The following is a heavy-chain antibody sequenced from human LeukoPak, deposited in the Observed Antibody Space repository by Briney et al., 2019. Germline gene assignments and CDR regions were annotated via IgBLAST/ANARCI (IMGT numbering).Heavy chain of an antibody. CDR2: ITGGGGIT. D-gene: IGHD3-22*01. J-gene: IGHJ4*02. CDR1: GFTFNNYA. Sequence: PGGSLRLSCAASGFTFNNYAMTWVRQAPGKGLEWVSGITGGGGITYYADPVRGRFTISRDNSKNTLNLQMNSLRAEDTAVYYCAKRDVSDSSGYFPLFAHWGQGTLVTVSS. CDR3: AKRDVSDSSGYFPLFAH. V-gene: IGHV3-23*01.